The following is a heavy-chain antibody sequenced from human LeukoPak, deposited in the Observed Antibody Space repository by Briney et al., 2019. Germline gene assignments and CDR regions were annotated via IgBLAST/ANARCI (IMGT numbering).Heavy chain of an antibody. CDR1: GFMLSSYW. D-gene: IGHD3-22*01. CDR2: IKQDGSEK. J-gene: IGHJ4*02. V-gene: IGHV3-7*01. Sequence: PGGSLRLSCAASGFMLSSYWMSWVRQAPGKGLEWVANIKQDGSEKYYVDSVKGRFTISRDNAKNSLFLQMNSLRAEDTAVYYCARVGFSYYYDSSGNTPDYWGQGTLVTVSS. CDR3: ARVGFSYYYDSSGNTPDY.